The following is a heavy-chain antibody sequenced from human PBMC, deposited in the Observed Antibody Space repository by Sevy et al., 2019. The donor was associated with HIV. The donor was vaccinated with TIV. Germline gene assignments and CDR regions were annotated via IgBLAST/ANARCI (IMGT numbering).Heavy chain of an antibody. CDR1: GGSISSSNW. Sequence: SETLSLTCAVSGGSISSSNWWSWVRQPPGKGLEWIGEIYHRGSTNYNPSLKSRVTISVDKSKNQFSLKLSSVTAADTAVYYCARRESSSWYYWYFDLWGRGTLVTVSS. J-gene: IGHJ2*01. CDR3: ARRESSSWYYWYFDL. CDR2: IYHRGST. V-gene: IGHV4-4*02. D-gene: IGHD6-13*01.